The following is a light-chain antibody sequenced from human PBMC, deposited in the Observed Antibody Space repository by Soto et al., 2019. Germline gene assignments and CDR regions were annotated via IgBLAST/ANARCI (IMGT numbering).Light chain of an antibody. Sequence: EIVLTHSPGTLSFSPGEIGSLSFRASQSVSSNYVAWYQQKPGQAPRLLISGASNRATGTPDRFRGSGSGADFTLTITRLEPEDFAVYYCHQYGSAPWTFGQGTKV. V-gene: IGKV3-20*01. CDR3: HQYGSAPWT. CDR1: QSVSSNY. J-gene: IGKJ1*01. CDR2: GAS.